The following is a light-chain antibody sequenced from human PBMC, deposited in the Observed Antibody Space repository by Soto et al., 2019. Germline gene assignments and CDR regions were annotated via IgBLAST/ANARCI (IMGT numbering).Light chain of an antibody. V-gene: IGLV2-14*01. J-gene: IGLJ3*02. CDR1: SSDVGGYNY. CDR3: SSYTTSNTLEV. Sequence: QSVLTQPASVSGSPGQSITISCTGTSSDVGGYNYVSWYQQHPGKAPKLMINEVSNRPSGVSNRFSGSKSGNTASLTISGLQAEDEADYYCSSYTTSNTLEVFGGGTKLTVL. CDR2: EVS.